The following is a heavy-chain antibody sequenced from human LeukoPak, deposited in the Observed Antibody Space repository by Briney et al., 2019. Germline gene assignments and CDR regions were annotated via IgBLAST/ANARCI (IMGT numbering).Heavy chain of an antibody. CDR3: ARAVRIGPFLYYFDY. Sequence: SETQSLICTVSGGSISSYYWTWIRQSAGKGLEWIGRINTSGSTNYNPSLRSRVTMSVNTSKNQFSLKLSSVTAADTAVFFCARAVRIGPFLYYFDYWGQGTLVTGSS. CDR2: INTSGST. CDR1: GGSISSYY. J-gene: IGHJ4*02. V-gene: IGHV4-4*07. D-gene: IGHD1-26*01.